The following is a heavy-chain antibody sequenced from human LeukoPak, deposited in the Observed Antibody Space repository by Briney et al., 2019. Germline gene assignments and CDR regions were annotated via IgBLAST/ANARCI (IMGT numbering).Heavy chain of an antibody. J-gene: IGHJ4*02. D-gene: IGHD4-23*01. CDR3: ARYLGVQRWSQEY. Sequence: KPSETLSLTCTVSGGSISSYYWNWIRQPPGKGLEWIGEINHSGSTNYNPSLKSRVTISVDTSKNQFSLKLSSVTAADTAVYYCARYLGVQRWSQEYWGQGTLVTVSS. V-gene: IGHV4-34*01. CDR2: INHSGST. CDR1: GGSISSYY.